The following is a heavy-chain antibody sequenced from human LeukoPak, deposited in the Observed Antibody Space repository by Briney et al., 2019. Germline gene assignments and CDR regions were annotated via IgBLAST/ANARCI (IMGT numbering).Heavy chain of an antibody. J-gene: IGHJ3*02. D-gene: IGHD2-15*01. V-gene: IGHV4-38-2*01. Sequence: SETLSLTCAVSGYSISSGYYWGWIRQPPGKGLEWIGSIYHSGSTYYNPSLKSRVTISVDTSKNQFSLKLSSVTAADTAVYYCASALTDIVVVVAATEDAFDIWGQGTMVTVSS. CDR1: GYSISSGYY. CDR2: IYHSGST. CDR3: ASALTDIVVVVAATEDAFDI.